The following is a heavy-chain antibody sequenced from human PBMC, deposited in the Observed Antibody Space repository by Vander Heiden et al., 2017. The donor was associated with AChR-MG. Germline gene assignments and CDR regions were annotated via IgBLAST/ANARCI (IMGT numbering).Heavy chain of an antibody. D-gene: IGHD3-16*02. CDR1: GGTFSSYA. CDR3: AIVGLRVGELSA. V-gene: IGHV1-69*06. CDR2: IIPTLGTA. J-gene: IGHJ5*02. Sequence: QVQLVQSGAEVKQPGSSVTFSCKASGGTFSSYAISLVRKAPGQGLEWMGGIIPTLGTANYAQKFQGRVTITADKSTRTAYMELRRLRSEDTAVYYCAIVGLRVGELSAWGQGTLVTVSS.